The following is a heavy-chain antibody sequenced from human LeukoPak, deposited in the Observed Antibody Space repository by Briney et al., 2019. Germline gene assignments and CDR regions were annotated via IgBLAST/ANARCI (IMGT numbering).Heavy chain of an antibody. V-gene: IGHV3-21*01. CDR2: ISSSSSYI. CDR3: ARDALIVVVPAAIDY. CDR1: GFTFSSYA. D-gene: IGHD2-2*02. Sequence: GGSLRLSRAASGFTFSSYAMSWVRQAPGKGLEWVSSISSSSSYIYYADSVKGRFTISRDNAKNSLYLQMNSLRAEDTAVYYCARDALIVVVPAAIDYWGQGTLVTVSS. J-gene: IGHJ4*02.